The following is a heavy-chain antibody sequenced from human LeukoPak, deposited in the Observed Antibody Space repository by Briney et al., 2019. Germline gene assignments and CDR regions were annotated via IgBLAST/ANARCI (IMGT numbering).Heavy chain of an antibody. CDR3: AKDGYCRGDCYVDAFDI. Sequence: GGSLRLSCAASGFTFSSYAMSWVRQAPGKGLEWDPVFCGRSGSTYYATPVKGTSTTSRDNSKTTLYLQMNSLRAADTAVYCCAKDGYCRGDCYVDAFDIWGQGTMVTVSS. J-gene: IGHJ3*02. V-gene: IGHV3-23*01. CDR1: GFTFSSYA. D-gene: IGHD2-21*02. CDR2: FCGRSGST.